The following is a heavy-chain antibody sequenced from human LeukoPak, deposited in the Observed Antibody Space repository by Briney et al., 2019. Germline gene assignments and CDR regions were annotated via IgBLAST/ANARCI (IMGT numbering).Heavy chain of an antibody. CDR2: ISATGDST. Sequence: PGGSLRLSCAVSGFRFDNYAMSWVRQAPGKGLDWVSTISATGDSTYYADSVKGRFTVSRDNSKNTVYLQLYSLSAEDTAVYYCYGEGYWGQGTLVTVSS. CDR3: YGEGY. J-gene: IGHJ4*02. V-gene: IGHV3-23*01. CDR1: GFRFDNYA. D-gene: IGHD4/OR15-4a*01.